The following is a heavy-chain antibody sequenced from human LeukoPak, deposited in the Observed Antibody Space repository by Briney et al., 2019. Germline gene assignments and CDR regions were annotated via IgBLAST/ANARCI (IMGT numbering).Heavy chain of an antibody. J-gene: IGHJ4*02. Sequence: GGSLRLSCAASGFTFSDYYMNWVRQAPGKGLEWASSISSSSTIYYSDSVKGRFTISRDNAKNSLYLQMNSLRAEDTAVYYCARDKVGRLLGYCSSTSCPLFDYWGQGTLVTVSS. CDR3: ARDKVGRLLGYCSSTSCPLFDY. CDR1: GFTFSDYY. V-gene: IGHV3-69-1*02. D-gene: IGHD2-2*01. CDR2: ISSSSTI.